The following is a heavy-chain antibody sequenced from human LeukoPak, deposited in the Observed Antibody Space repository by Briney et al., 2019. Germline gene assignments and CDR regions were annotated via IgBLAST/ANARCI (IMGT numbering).Heavy chain of an antibody. CDR1: GFTFSSYA. J-gene: IGHJ3*02. V-gene: IGHV3-23*01. D-gene: IGHD3-3*01. CDR3: ARVSLRFLEWPDAFDI. Sequence: GGSLRLSCAASGFTFSSYAMSWVRQAPGKGLEWVSAISGSGGSTYYADSVKGRFTISRDNAKNSLYLQMNSLRAEDTAVYYCARVSLRFLEWPDAFDIWGQGTMVTVSS. CDR2: ISGSGGST.